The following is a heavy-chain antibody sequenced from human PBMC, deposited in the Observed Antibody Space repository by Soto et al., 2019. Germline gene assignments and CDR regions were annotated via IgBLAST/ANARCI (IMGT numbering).Heavy chain of an antibody. Sequence: GGSLRLSCAASGFTFSDYYMSWIRQAPGKGLEWVSYISSSGSTIYYADSVKGRFTISRDNAKNSLYLQMNSLRAEDTAVYYCARVEIQLWKTLDYWGQGTLVTVSS. J-gene: IGHJ4*02. CDR1: GFTFSDYY. CDR3: ARVEIQLWKTLDY. CDR2: ISSSGSTI. V-gene: IGHV3-11*01. D-gene: IGHD5-18*01.